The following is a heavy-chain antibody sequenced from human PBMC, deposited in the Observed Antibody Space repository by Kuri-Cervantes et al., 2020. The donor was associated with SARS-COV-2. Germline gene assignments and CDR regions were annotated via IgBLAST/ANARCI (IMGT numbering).Heavy chain of an antibody. V-gene: IGHV1-2*02. D-gene: IGHD1-26*01. J-gene: IGHJ4*02. Sequence: ASVKVSCKASGYTFTGYYMHWVRQAPGQGLEWMGWINPNSGGTDYAQKFQGRVTMTRDTSISTAYMELSRLRSDDTAVYYCARASSGSYYRFGCWGQGNLVNVSS. CDR3: ARASSGSYYRFGC. CDR2: INPNSGGT. CDR1: GYTFTGYY.